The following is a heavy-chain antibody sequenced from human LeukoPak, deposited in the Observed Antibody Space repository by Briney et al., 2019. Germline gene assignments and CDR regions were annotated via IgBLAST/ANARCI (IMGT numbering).Heavy chain of an antibody. CDR1: GGSISSSSYY. CDR3: ARSSAHNWNSDSDAFDI. V-gene: IGHV4-39*07. D-gene: IGHD1-1*01. CDR2: IYYSGST. Sequence: SETLSLTCTVSGGSISSSSYYWGWIRQPPGKGLEWIATIYYSGSTYYNPSLESRVTISVDTSNNQFSPKLNSVTAADTAVYYCARSSAHNWNSDSDAFDIWGQGTVVIVSS. J-gene: IGHJ3*02.